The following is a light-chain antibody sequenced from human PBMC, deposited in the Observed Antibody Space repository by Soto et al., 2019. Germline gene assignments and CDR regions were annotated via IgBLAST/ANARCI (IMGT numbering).Light chain of an antibody. Sequence: SYEVTQPPSVSVAPGKTARITCGGNNIGSKSVHWYQQKPGQAPVLVIYYDSDRPSGIPERFSGSNSGNTATLTISRVEAGDEADYYCQVWDSSSDPYVVFGGGTKVTVL. CDR1: NIGSKS. J-gene: IGLJ2*01. CDR2: YDS. CDR3: QVWDSSSDPYVV. V-gene: IGLV3-21*04.